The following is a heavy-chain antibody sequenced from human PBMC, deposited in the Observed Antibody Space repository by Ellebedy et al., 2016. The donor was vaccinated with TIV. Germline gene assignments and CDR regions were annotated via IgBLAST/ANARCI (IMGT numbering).Heavy chain of an antibody. Sequence: KVSCKGSGYIFNTYWIAWVRQMPGKGLEWMGIIFPADSDTRYSPSFQGQVTISVDKATTTAYLQWSSLKASDTAMYYCARRYSSGWGYRFDPWGQGTLVSVSS. V-gene: IGHV5-51*01. CDR2: IFPADSDT. CDR1: GYIFNTYW. J-gene: IGHJ5*02. D-gene: IGHD6-19*01. CDR3: ARRYSSGWGYRFDP.